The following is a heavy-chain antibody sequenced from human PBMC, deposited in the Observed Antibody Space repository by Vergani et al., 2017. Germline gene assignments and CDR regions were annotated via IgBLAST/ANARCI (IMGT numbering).Heavy chain of an antibody. Sequence: QVQLQQWGAGLLKPSETLSLTCAVYGGSFSGYYWSWIRQPPGKGLEWIGEINHSGSTNYNPSLKSRVTISVDTSKNQFSLKLRSVTAADTAVYYCETPYWSGGSCYPSLNYWGQGTLVTVSS. CDR3: ETPYWSGGSCYPSLNY. V-gene: IGHV4-34*01. CDR1: GGSFSGYY. J-gene: IGHJ4*02. CDR2: INHSGST. D-gene: IGHD2-15*01.